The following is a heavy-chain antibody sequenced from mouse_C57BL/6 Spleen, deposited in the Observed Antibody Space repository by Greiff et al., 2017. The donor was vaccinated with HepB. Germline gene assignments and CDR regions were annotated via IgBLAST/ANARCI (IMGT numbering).Heavy chain of an antibody. J-gene: IGHJ2*01. CDR1: GYAFTNYL. CDR3: ARSLGYYYFAY. CDR2: INPGSGGT. Sequence: VQLQQSGAELVRPGTSVKVSCKASGYAFTNYLIEGVKQRPGQGLEWIGVINPGSGGTNYNEKFKGKATLTADKSSSTAYMQLSSLTSEDSAVYFCARSLGYYYFAYWGQGTTLPVSS. D-gene: IGHD2-3*01. V-gene: IGHV1-54*01.